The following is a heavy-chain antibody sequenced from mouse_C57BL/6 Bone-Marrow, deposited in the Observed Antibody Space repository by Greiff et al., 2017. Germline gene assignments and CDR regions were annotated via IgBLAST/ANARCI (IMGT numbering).Heavy chain of an antibody. Sequence: VQLQQPGAELVKPGASVKLSCKASGYTFTSYWMHWVKQRPGQGLEWIGMIHPNSGSTNYNEKFKSKATLTVDKSSSTAYMQLSSLTSEDSAVCYCARPLYLYDSSGFAYWGQGTLVTVSA. V-gene: IGHV1-64*01. CDR1: GYTFTSYW. CDR3: ARPLYLYDSSGFAY. CDR2: IHPNSGST. D-gene: IGHD1-1*01. J-gene: IGHJ3*01.